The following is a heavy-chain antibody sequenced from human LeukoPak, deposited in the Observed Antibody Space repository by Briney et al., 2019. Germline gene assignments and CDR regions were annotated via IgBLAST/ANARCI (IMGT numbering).Heavy chain of an antibody. J-gene: IGHJ4*02. CDR2: INPNGGAT. CDR3: ARDGERRTPAAAGNGEVDY. D-gene: IGHD6-13*01. CDR1: GYIFTGYY. V-gene: IGHV1-2*02. Sequence: GASVKVSCKTSGYIFTGYYVHWVRQAPGQGLEWMGWINPNGGATTYGQKFQGRVTMTRDTSINTAYMELSRLTSDDTAVYYCARDGERRTPAAAGNGEVDYWGQGTLVTVSS.